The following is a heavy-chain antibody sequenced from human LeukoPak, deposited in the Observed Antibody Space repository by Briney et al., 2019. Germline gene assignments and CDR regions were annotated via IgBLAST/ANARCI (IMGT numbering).Heavy chain of an antibody. CDR1: GYTFTSYA. Sequence: GASVKVSCKASGYTFTSYAISWVRQAPGQGLEWMGGIIPIFGTANYAQKFQGRVTITADKSMSTAYMELSSLRSEDTAVYYCARKGYSYGPTDDPGPAFDIWGQGTMVTVSS. D-gene: IGHD5-18*01. V-gene: IGHV1-69*06. CDR2: IIPIFGTA. CDR3: ARKGYSYGPTDDPGPAFDI. J-gene: IGHJ3*02.